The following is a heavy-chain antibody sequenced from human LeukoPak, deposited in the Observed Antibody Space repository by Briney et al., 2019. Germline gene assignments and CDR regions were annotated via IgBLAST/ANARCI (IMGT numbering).Heavy chain of an antibody. CDR3: ARWRPIDAFDI. D-gene: IGHD3-3*01. CDR2: LSSTGNT. CDR1: GFTVSRNY. Sequence: PGGSLRLSCAASGFTVSRNYMNRVRQAPGKGLEWVSLLSSTGNTSYADSVKGRFTISRHNSKNTLYLQVNSLRPEDTAMYYCARWRPIDAFDIWGQGTMVIVSS. V-gene: IGHV3-53*04. J-gene: IGHJ3*02.